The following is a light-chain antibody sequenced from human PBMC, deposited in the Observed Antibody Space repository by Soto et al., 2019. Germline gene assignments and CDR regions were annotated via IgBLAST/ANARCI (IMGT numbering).Light chain of an antibody. CDR2: AAS. CDR1: QSVSYNY. CDR3: QQYGSSPLT. Sequence: EIVLTQSPGTLSLSPGERATLSCRASQSVSYNYLAWYQQKPGQAPKLLIYAASSRATGIPDRFSGSGSATDFTLTISRLESEDFVLYYCQQYGSSPLTFGGGTKVGIK. V-gene: IGKV3-20*01. J-gene: IGKJ4*01.